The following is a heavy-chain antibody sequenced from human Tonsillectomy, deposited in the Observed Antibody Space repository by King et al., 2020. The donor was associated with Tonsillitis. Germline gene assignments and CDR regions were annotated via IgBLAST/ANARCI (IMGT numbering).Heavy chain of an antibody. V-gene: IGHV2-5*02. D-gene: IGHD4-17*01. CDR3: THSLHDYGDYAFWYFDL. CDR2: IYWDDDK. CDR1: GFSLSTSGVG. J-gene: IGHJ2*01. Sequence: TLKESGPTLVKPTQTLTLTCTFSGFSLSTSGVGVGWIRQPPGQALEWLALIYWDDDKHYSPSLKSRLTVTKDTSKNQVVLTMTNMDPVDTATYYCTHSLHDYGDYAFWYFDLWGRGTLVTVSS.